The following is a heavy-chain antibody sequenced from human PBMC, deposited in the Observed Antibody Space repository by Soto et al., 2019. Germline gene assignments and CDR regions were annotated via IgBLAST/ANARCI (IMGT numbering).Heavy chain of an antibody. CDR2: IYYSGST. D-gene: IGHD6-19*01. J-gene: IGHJ4*02. CDR1: GGSISSYY. Sequence: SETLSLTCTVSGGSISSYYWSWIRQPPGKGLEWIGYIYYSGSTNYNPSLKGRFTISRDNAKNSLYLQMNSLRAEDTAVYYCARGYSSGPQGGYWGQGTLVTVSS. CDR3: ARGYSSGPQGGY. V-gene: IGHV4-59*12.